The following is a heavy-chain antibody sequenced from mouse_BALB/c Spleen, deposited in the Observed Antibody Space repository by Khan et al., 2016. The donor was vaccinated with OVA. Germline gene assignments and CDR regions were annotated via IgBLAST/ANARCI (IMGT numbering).Heavy chain of an antibody. Sequence: EVQLQESGPGLVKPSQSLSLTCTVTGYSITSDYAWNWIRQFPGNKLEWMGYISYSGSTSYNPYLKSRISITRDTSKNQFFLQLNSVTTEDTAAYYCGRDGSRYNYAMDYWGQGTAVTVSS. CDR2: ISYSGST. CDR1: GYSITSDYA. J-gene: IGHJ4*01. D-gene: IGHD2-3*01. V-gene: IGHV3-2*02. CDR3: GRDGSRYNYAMDY.